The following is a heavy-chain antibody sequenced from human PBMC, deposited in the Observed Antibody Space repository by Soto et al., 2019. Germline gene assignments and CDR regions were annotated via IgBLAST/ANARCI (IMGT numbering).Heavy chain of an antibody. CDR2: IRGSGGST. V-gene: IGHV3-23*01. J-gene: IGHJ2*01. Sequence: EVQLLQSGGGLVQPGGSLRLSCAASGFTLSSYAMSWVRQAPGKGPEWVSIIRGSGGSTYYADSVKGRFTISRDNTRNTVYLKMNSLRDEDTTVYFSAKDSDSRDRIFYYFDLWGRGTLVTVSS. D-gene: IGHD2-15*01. CDR3: AKDSDSRDRIFYYFDL. CDR1: GFTLSSYA.